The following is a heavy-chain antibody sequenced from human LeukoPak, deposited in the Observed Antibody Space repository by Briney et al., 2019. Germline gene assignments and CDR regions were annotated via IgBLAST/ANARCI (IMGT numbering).Heavy chain of an antibody. D-gene: IGHD5-24*01. CDR1: GLTFSSYA. J-gene: IGHJ4*02. CDR2: ISGSGGST. CDR3: AKQMAVDYFDY. Sequence: GGSLRLPCAASGLTFSSYAMSWVRQAPGKGLEWVSAISGSGGSTYYADSVKGRFTISRDDSKNTLYLQMNSLRAEDTAVYYCAKQMAVDYFDYWGQGTLVTVSS. V-gene: IGHV3-23*01.